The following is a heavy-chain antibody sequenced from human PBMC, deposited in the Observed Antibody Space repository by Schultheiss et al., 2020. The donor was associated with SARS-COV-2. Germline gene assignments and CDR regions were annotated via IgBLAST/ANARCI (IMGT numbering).Heavy chain of an antibody. CDR1: GVSVSTYC. Sequence: GSLRLSCTVSGVSVSTYCWSWFRQPPGKGLEWIGYIYYSGSTNYNPSLMSRVTMSVDTSKNQFSLEMTSVTPADTAVYYCARRGDYGDYVDYWGQGTLVTVSS. CDR3: ARRGDYGDYVDY. CDR2: IYYSGST. D-gene: IGHD4-17*01. J-gene: IGHJ4*02. V-gene: IGHV4-59*08.